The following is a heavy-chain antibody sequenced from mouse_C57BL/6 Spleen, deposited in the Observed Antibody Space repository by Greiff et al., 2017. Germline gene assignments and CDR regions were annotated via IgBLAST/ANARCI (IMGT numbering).Heavy chain of an antibody. CDR1: GYTFTDYE. Sequence: QVQLQQSGAELVRPGASVTLSCKASGYTFTDYEMHWVKQTPVHGLEWIGAIDPETGGTAYNQKFKGKAILTADKASSTAYMELRSLTSEDSAVYYCTRSGNWDGGFAYCGQGTLVTVSA. CDR2: IDPETGGT. D-gene: IGHD4-1*01. V-gene: IGHV1-15*01. J-gene: IGHJ3*01. CDR3: TRSGNWDGGFAY.